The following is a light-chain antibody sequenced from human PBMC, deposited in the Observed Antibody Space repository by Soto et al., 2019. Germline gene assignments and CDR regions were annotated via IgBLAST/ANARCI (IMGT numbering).Light chain of an antibody. V-gene: IGLV2-8*01. J-gene: IGLJ2*01. CDR2: EVN. CDR3: SSYAGNNKLI. CDR1: STDIGSYNF. Sequence: QSALTQPPSASGSPGQSVTISCAGTSTDIGSYNFVSWYQQHPGKAPKLLIYEVNKRPSGVPDRFSASTSGNTASLTVSGLQAEDAAEYYCSSYAGNNKLIFGGGTKRTFL.